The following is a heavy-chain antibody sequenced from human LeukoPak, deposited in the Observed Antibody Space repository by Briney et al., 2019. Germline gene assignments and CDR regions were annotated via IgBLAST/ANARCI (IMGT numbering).Heavy chain of an antibody. Sequence: GGSLRLSCAASGFTFSNYAMTWVRQAPGKGLEWVSGISGSGSSTYYADSVKGRFTLSRDYPKNTLYLQTNSLRAEDTAVYFCAKYSGSYYYPPNWDSWGQGTLVTVSS. CDR2: ISGSGSST. J-gene: IGHJ4*02. D-gene: IGHD1-26*01. V-gene: IGHV3-23*01. CDR3: AKYSGSYYYPPNWDS. CDR1: GFTFSNYA.